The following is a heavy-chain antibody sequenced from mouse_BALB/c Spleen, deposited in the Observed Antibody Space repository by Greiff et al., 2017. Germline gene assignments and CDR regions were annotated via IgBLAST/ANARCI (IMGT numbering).Heavy chain of an antibody. V-gene: IGHV14-3*02. D-gene: IGHD2-12*01. Sequence: EVQLQESGAELVKPGASVKLSCTAFGFNIKDTYMHWVKQRPEQGLEWIGRIDPANGNTKYDPKFQGKATITADTSSNTAYLQLSSLTSEDTAVYYCARTDDVGAMDYWGQGTSVTVSS. CDR1: GFNIKDTY. J-gene: IGHJ4*01. CDR3: ARTDDVGAMDY. CDR2: IDPANGNT.